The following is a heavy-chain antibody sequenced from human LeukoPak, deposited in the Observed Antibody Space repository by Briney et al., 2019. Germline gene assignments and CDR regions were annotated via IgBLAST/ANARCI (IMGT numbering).Heavy chain of an antibody. CDR1: GGSISSYY. Sequence: SSETLSLTCTVSGGSISSYYWSWIRQPPGKGLEWIGYIYYSGSTNYNPSLKSRVTISVDTSKNQFPLKLSSVTAADTAVYYCASGYYDSSSFDYWGQGTLVTVSS. CDR2: IYYSGST. V-gene: IGHV4-59*08. J-gene: IGHJ4*02. D-gene: IGHD3-22*01. CDR3: ASGYYDSSSFDY.